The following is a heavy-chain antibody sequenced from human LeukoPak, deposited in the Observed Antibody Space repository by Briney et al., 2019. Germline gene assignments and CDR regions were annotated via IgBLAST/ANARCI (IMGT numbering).Heavy chain of an antibody. J-gene: IGHJ4*02. CDR1: GFTVSTNC. Sequence: PGGSLRLSCAASGFTVSTNCMTWVRQAPGKGLEWDSTIYSGGTTYYADSEMGRFTISRHNSRNTLYLQMNSLRAEDTAVYYCARVDTVMAYYFDLWGQGTLVTVSS. D-gene: IGHD5-18*01. CDR3: ARVDTVMAYYFDL. V-gene: IGHV3-53*04. CDR2: IYSGGTT.